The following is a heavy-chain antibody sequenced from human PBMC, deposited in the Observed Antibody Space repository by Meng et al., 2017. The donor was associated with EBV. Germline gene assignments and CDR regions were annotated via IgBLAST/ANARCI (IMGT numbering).Heavy chain of an antibody. J-gene: IGHJ4*02. Sequence: QVQLGQSGAEVKKPGASVKVSCRASGYTFTGYYMHWVRQAPGQGLEWMGRINPNSGGTNYAQKFQGRVTMTRDTSISTAYMELSRLRSDDTAVYYCARVGIAVAGTGDYWGQGTLVTVSS. CDR1: GYTFTGYY. CDR2: INPNSGGT. V-gene: IGHV1-2*06. D-gene: IGHD6-19*01. CDR3: ARVGIAVAGTGDY.